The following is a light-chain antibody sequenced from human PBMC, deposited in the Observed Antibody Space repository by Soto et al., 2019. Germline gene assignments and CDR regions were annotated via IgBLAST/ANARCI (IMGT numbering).Light chain of an antibody. CDR3: AAWDDSLNGYV. CDR1: SSNIGSNT. J-gene: IGLJ1*01. CDR2: SNN. V-gene: IGLV1-44*01. Sequence: QSVLTQPPSASGTPGQRVTISCSGSSSNIGSNTVNWYQQLPGTAPKLLIYSNNQRPSGVPERFSGSKSGTSASLAISGRQSEDEADYYCAAWDDSLNGYVFGTGTKLTVL.